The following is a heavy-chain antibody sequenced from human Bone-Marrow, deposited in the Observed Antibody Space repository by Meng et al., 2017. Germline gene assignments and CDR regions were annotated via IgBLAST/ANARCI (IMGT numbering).Heavy chain of an antibody. CDR2: INAGNGNT. V-gene: IGHV1-3*01. J-gene: IGHJ4*02. CDR3: ARLRELGAYYFDY. Sequence: QVQLVQSGAEVKKPGASVKLSCKASGYTFIHYAMQWVRQAPGQRPEWMGWINAGNGNTKYSQKFQGRVTITRDTSASTAYMELSSLRSEDTAVYYCARLRELGAYYFDYWGQGTLVTVSS. D-gene: IGHD3-10*01. CDR1: GYTFIHYA.